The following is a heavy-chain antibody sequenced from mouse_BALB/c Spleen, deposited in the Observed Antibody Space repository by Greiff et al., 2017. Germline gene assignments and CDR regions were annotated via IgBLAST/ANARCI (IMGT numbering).Heavy chain of an antibody. V-gene: IGHV5-17*02. CDR2: ISSGSSTI. CDR1: GFTFSSFG. CDR3: ARDYGLYYYAMDY. Sequence: EVQLVESGGGLVQPGGSRKLSCAASGFTFSSFGMHWVRQAPEKGLEWVAYISSGSSTIYYADTVKGRFTISRDNPKNTLFLQMTSLRSEDTAMYYCARDYGLYYYAMDYWGQGTSVTVSS. J-gene: IGHJ4*01. D-gene: IGHD1-2*01.